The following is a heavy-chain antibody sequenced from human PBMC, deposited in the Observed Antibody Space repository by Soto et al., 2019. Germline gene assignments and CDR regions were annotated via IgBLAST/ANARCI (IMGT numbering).Heavy chain of an antibody. V-gene: IGHV3-33*01. J-gene: IGHJ6*03. CDR3: AREPTVTTWVDYYYYMDV. CDR1: GFTFSSYG. D-gene: IGHD4-4*01. Sequence: QVQLVESGGGVVQPGRSLRLSCAASGFTFSSYGMHWVRRAPGKGLEWVAVIWYDGSNKYYADSVKGRFTISRDNSKNTLYLQMNSLRAEDTAVYYCAREPTVTTWVDYYYYMDVWGKGTTVTVSS. CDR2: IWYDGSNK.